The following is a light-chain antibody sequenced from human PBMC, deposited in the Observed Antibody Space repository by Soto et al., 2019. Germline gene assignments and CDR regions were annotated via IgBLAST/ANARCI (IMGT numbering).Light chain of an antibody. Sequence: QYALTQPRSVSGSPGQSVTISCTGTSSDVGGYNYVSWYQQHPGKAPKLMIYDVSKRPSGVPDRFSGSKSGNTAYLTISGLQAEDEADYYCCPYAGSYTSWVFGGGTKLTVL. CDR1: SSDVGGYNY. CDR2: DVS. V-gene: IGLV2-11*01. J-gene: IGLJ3*02. CDR3: CPYAGSYTSWV.